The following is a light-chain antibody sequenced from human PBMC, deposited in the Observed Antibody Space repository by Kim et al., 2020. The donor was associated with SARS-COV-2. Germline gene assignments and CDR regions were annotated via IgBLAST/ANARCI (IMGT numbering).Light chain of an antibody. J-gene: IGKJ4*01. Sequence: DIQMIQSPSSLSASVGDRVTITCRASQDISNHLAWFQQIPGKAPKPLIYASSNLQSGVPPRFGGSGSGTEFTLTIDSLQPEDGATYCCKQFRFYPPTVGGGTKVDIK. CDR3: KQFRFYPPT. CDR2: ASS. V-gene: IGKV1-16*01. CDR1: QDISNH.